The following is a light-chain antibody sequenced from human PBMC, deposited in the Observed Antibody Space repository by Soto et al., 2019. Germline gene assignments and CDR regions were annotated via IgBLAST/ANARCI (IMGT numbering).Light chain of an antibody. V-gene: IGLV2-14*01. Sequence: QSVLTQPASVSGSPGQSITISCTGTSSDVGGYNYVSWYQQHPGKAPKLIIYDVNDRPSGVSNRFSGFKSGNTASLTISGLQAEDEADYYCSSYTSSSTVIFGGGTKVTVL. J-gene: IGLJ2*01. CDR2: DVN. CDR3: SSYTSSSTVI. CDR1: SSDVGGYNY.